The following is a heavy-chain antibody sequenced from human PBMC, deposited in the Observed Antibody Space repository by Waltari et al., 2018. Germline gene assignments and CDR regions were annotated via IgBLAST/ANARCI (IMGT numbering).Heavy chain of an antibody. CDR2: IRGSGGST. D-gene: IGHD3-3*01. J-gene: IGHJ4*02. V-gene: IGHV3-23*01. CDR1: GFTFSSYA. Sequence: EVQLLESGGGLVQPGGSLRLSCAASGFTFSSYAMSWVRPAPGWGRQAEGKGVGWVSAIRGSGGSTYDADSVKGRFTSSRDNAKNTLYLQMNSLRAEDTAVYYCAKAGRSGYVPNPPTDWGQGTLVTVSS. CDR3: AKAGRSGYVPNPPTD.